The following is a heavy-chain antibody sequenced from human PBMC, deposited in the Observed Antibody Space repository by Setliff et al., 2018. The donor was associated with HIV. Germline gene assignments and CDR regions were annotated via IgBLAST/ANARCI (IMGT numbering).Heavy chain of an antibody. CDR2: VHFSGTT. J-gene: IGHJ4*02. CDR3: ARPSLGIGDGSKFDS. V-gene: IGHV4-39*01. D-gene: IGHD3-3*01. CDR1: GGSMRSTTYY. Sequence: LSLTCTVSGGSMRSTTYYWGWVRQPPGKGLEWIGNVHFSGTTYYNPSLKSRVTISVDPSQNQFSLRLISVTAADAAMYYCARPSLGIGDGSKFDSWGQGTLVTVSS.